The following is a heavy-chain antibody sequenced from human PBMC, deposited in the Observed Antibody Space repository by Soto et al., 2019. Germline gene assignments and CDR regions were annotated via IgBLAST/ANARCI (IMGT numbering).Heavy chain of an antibody. CDR3: AHSRYKYSSSWYNWFDP. V-gene: IGHV1-8*01. Sequence: GASVKVSCKASGYTFTSYDINWVRQATGQGLEWMGWMNPNSGNTGYAQKFQGRVTMTRNTSISTAYMELSSLRSEDTAVYYCAHSRYKYSSSWYNWFDPWGQGTLVTVSS. D-gene: IGHD6-13*01. CDR1: GYTFTSYD. CDR2: MNPNSGNT. J-gene: IGHJ5*02.